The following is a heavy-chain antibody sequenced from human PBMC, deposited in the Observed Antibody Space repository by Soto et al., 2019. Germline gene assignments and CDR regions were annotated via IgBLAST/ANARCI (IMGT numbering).Heavy chain of an antibody. J-gene: IGHJ4*01. Sequence: ESGGGVVRPGGSLRLSCEASGFTFGDYGMTWVRQVPGKGLEWISGINWDGGSPGYADSVKGRFIISRDNARKSLYLEMNSLRAEDTAFYYCASSKTRYFDWLFEYWGQGSLVTVSS. V-gene: IGHV3-20*04. CDR3: ASSKTRYFDWLFEY. D-gene: IGHD3-9*01. CDR1: GFTFGDYG. CDR2: INWDGGSP.